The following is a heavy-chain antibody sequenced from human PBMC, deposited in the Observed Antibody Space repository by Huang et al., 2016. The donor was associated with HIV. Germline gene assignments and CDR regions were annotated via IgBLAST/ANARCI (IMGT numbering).Heavy chain of an antibody. CDR1: GFTFSSYG. Sequence: QVQLVESGGGVVQPGRSLRLSCAASGFTFSSYGMHWVRPAPGKGLEWGAVISYDGSNKYYADSVKGRFTIARDNSKNTLYLQMNSLRAEDTAVYYCAKGPMGGDSSSSGYAYWGQGTLVTVSS. CDR2: ISYDGSNK. CDR3: AKGPMGGDSSSSGYAY. J-gene: IGHJ4*02. D-gene: IGHD6-13*01. V-gene: IGHV3-30*18.